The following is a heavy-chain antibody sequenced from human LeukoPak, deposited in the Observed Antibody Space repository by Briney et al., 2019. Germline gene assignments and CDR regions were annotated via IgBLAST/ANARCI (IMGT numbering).Heavy chain of an antibody. Sequence: PGGSLRLSCAASGFTFSSYGMHWVRQAPGKGLEWVAVISYDGSNKYYADSVKGRFTISRDNSKNTLYLQMNSLRAEDTAVYYCARPGDYGDYGYWGQGTLVTVSS. V-gene: IGHV3-30*03. D-gene: IGHD4-17*01. J-gene: IGHJ4*02. CDR2: ISYDGSNK. CDR1: GFTFSSYG. CDR3: ARPGDYGDYGY.